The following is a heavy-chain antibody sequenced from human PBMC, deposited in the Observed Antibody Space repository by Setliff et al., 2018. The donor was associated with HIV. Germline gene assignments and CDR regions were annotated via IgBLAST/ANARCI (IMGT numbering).Heavy chain of an antibody. Sequence: RASVKVSCKASGYTFTSYAMNWVRQAPGQGLEWMGWITSYNGNTNYAKKFKGRVTMTTDTSTSIAYMELKSLRSEDTAVYYCARDHHSGRGSNFPWYSDLWGRGTLVTVSS. J-gene: IGHJ2*01. CDR1: GYTFTSYA. CDR3: ARDHHSGRGSNFPWYSDL. V-gene: IGHV1-18*01. D-gene: IGHD1-26*01. CDR2: ITSYNGNT.